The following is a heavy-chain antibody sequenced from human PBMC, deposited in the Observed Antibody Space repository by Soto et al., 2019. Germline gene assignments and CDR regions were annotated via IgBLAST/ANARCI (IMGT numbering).Heavy chain of an antibody. Sequence: GGSLRLSCAASGFTFSSYIMNWVRQSPGKGLEWVSSISSSSSYIYYADSVKGRFTISRDNAKNSLYLQMNSLRAEDTAVYYCARDPNRYCSSTSCYTYGMDVWGQGTTVTVSS. CDR1: GFTFSSYI. CDR3: ARDPNRYCSSTSCYTYGMDV. D-gene: IGHD2-2*02. V-gene: IGHV3-21*01. CDR2: ISSSSSYI. J-gene: IGHJ6*02.